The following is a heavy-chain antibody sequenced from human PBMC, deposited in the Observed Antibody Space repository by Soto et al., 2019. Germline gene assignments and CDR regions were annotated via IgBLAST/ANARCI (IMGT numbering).Heavy chain of an antibody. Sequence: SETLSLKSSVSGGSISSKNYYWGWIRQPPGKGLEWIGKMSHSGGTHFNPSLKSRVTISVDTSKNQFSPKMSSVTAADTALYYCARVERGTVTTVVDAFDIWGPGTMVTVSS. CDR3: ARVERGTVTTVVDAFDI. V-gene: IGHV4-39*01. CDR1: GGSISSKNYY. J-gene: IGHJ3*02. D-gene: IGHD1-1*01. CDR2: MSHSGGT.